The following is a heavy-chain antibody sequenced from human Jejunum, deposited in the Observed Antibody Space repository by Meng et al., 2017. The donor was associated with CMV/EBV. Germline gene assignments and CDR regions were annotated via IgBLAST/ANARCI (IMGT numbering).Heavy chain of an antibody. CDR3: ARGPREFPSGEAPY. Sequence: SGYTFTKYGINWVRQAPGQGLEWMGWIGAYNANTKYAQKFQGRVTVTTDTSTRTAYMELRSLRSDDTAVYFCARGPREFPSGEAPYWGQGTLVTVSS. CDR1: GYTFTKYG. J-gene: IGHJ4*02. D-gene: IGHD2-15*01. V-gene: IGHV1-18*01. CDR2: IGAYNANT.